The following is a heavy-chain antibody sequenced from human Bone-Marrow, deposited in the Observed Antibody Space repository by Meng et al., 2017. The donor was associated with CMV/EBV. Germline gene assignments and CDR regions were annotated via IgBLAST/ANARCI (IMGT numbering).Heavy chain of an antibody. D-gene: IGHD2-2*02. Sequence: GSLRLSCAVYGGSFSGYYWSWIRQPPGKGLEWIGEINHSGITNYNPSLKSRVTISVDTSKNQFSLKLSSVTAADTAVYYCARQGLYCSSTSCYMLGAPFDYWGQGTLVTVSS. CDR1: GGSFSGYY. J-gene: IGHJ4*02. CDR2: INHSGIT. CDR3: ARQGLYCSSTSCYMLGAPFDY. V-gene: IGHV4-34*01.